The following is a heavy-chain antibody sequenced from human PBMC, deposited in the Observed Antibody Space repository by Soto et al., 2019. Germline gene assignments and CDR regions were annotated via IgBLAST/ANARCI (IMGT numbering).Heavy chain of an antibody. D-gene: IGHD2-15*01. J-gene: IGHJ6*03. CDR2: ISHSGST. CDR1: SGSISSSNW. CDR3: ARSSRCCSGGSCYPNYDYYYMDV. V-gene: IGHV4-4*02. Sequence: QVQLQESGPGLVKPSGTLSLTCAVSSGSISSSNWWSWVRQPPGKGLEWIGEISHSGSTNYNPSLKSRVTISVEKSKNQFSLKLSSVTAADTAVYYCARSSRCCSGGSCYPNYDYYYMDVWGKGTTVTVSS.